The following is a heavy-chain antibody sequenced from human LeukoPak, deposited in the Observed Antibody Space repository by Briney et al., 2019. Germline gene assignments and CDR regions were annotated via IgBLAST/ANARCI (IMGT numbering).Heavy chain of an antibody. CDR3: ARHSPLWGY. CDR1: GFTFDTYW. V-gene: IGHV3-7*04. CDR2: IKQDGSEK. J-gene: IGHJ4*02. Sequence: GGSLRLSCAASGFTFDTYWMTWVRQAPGKGVEWVASIKQDGSEKYYVDSVKGRFTISRDNAKSSLYLQMNSLRAEDTALYHCARHSPLWGYWGQGTLVTVSS. D-gene: IGHD7-27*01.